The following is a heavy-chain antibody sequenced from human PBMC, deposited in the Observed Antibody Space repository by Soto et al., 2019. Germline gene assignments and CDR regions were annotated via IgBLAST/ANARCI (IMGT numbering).Heavy chain of an antibody. D-gene: IGHD2-2*01. V-gene: IGHV3-21*02. J-gene: IGHJ5*02. CDR2: ISASGDYI. Sequence: EVQLVQSGGGLVKPGGSLRLSCEASGFTFSDFAMNWVRQAPGKGLEWVSTISASGDYIYYPDSLTGRFTISRDNAKNSLSLHMDSLRVEDTAVYYCARSSRLAVSRPVDLWGQGTLVTGSS. CDR1: GFTFSDFA. CDR3: ARSSRLAVSRPVDL.